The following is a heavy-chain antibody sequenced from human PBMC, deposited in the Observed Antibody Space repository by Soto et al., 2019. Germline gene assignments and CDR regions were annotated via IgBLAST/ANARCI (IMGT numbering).Heavy chain of an antibody. J-gene: IGHJ4*02. D-gene: IGHD2-21*02. Sequence: GGSLRLSCAASGFPFSGSAMHWVRQASGKGLEWVGRIRDKANSYATAYTASVKGRFTISRDDSKNTAYLQMNSLKTEDTAVYYCTRLYCGGDCDFDSWGQGTLVTVPQ. CDR2: IRDKANSYAT. CDR1: GFPFSGSA. V-gene: IGHV3-73*01. CDR3: TRLYCGGDCDFDS.